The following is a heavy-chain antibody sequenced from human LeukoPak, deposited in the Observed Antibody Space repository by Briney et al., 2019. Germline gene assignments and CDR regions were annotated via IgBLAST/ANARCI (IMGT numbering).Heavy chain of an antibody. CDR3: ARYTYYESSGLSPGVDY. V-gene: IGHV4-59*01. Sequence: SETLSLTCTVSGGSISDYYWSWIRQPPGKGLEWIGFVSYSGRTKYNPSLESRVTISVDKSKKQFSLRLSSLTAADTAVYYCARYTYYESSGLSPGVDYWGQGTQVTVSS. CDR1: GGSISDYY. CDR2: VSYSGRT. J-gene: IGHJ4*02. D-gene: IGHD3-22*01.